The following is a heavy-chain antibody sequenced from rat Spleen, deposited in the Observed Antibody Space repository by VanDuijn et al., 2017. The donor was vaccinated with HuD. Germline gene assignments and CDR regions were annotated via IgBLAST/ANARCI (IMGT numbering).Heavy chain of an antibody. CDR3: ARPGITSYVMDA. V-gene: IGHV5-27*01. CDR2: ISTGGGST. D-gene: IGHD1-4*01. Sequence: EVQLVESGGGLVQPGSSLKLSCAASGFTFSNYYMAWVRQAPTKGLEWVAYISTGGGSTYYRDSVKGRFTISRDNAKSTLYLQMDSLRSEDTATYYCARPGITSYVMDAWGQGASVTVSS. CDR1: GFTFSNYY. J-gene: IGHJ4*01.